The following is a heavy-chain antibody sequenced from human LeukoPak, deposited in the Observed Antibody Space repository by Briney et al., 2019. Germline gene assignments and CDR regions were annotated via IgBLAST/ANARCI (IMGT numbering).Heavy chain of an antibody. J-gene: IGHJ6*02. CDR2: IIVGNGNT. D-gene: IGHD5-12*01. CDR1: GYTSTNYA. V-gene: IGHV1-3*01. CDR3: TIPGRGYSYGYDHHHVLDV. Sequence: ASVKVSCKASGYTSTNYALHWVRQAPGQRLEWMGWIIVGNGNTKSSQKFQGGVTIARDTSASTAYMELSSLRSEDTAVYYCTIPGRGYSYGYDHHHVLDVWGQGTTVIVSS.